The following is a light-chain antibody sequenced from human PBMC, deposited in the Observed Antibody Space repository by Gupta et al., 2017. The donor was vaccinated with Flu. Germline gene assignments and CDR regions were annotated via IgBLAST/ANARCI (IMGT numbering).Light chain of an antibody. V-gene: IGKV1-5*03. CDR3: QQYAGTWT. J-gene: IGKJ1*01. CDR1: QSISTW. CDR2: MAS. Sequence: DIQLTQSPATLSASVGDRVTITCRASQSISTWLAWYQQKPGRAPKLLIYMASSLQSGVPYRFSGSGSGTEFTLTITSLQPEDFATYYCQQYAGTWTFGQGTRVEI.